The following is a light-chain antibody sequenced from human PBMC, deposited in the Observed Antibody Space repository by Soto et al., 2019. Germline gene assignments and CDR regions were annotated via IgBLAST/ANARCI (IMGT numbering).Light chain of an antibody. CDR3: QQSSTTPWT. V-gene: IGKV1-39*01. Sequence: DIQVTQSPSSLSASVGDRVTITCRASQSISSYLNWFQQKPGKAPKLLIYHASSLQSGVPSRFSGSGSGTDFTLTISSLQPEDFASYYCQQSSTTPWTFGQGTKVEIK. CDR1: QSISSY. CDR2: HAS. J-gene: IGKJ1*01.